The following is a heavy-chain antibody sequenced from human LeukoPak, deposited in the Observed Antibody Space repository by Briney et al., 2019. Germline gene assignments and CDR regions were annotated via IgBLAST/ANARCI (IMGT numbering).Heavy chain of an antibody. D-gene: IGHD2-15*01. CDR2: LGVTGET. CDR1: GFTSRNVD. J-gene: IGHJ2*01. V-gene: IGHV3-13*01. Sequence: GGPLRPPCPASGFTSRNVDFPWAPRPQGKGREGFPALGVTGETYYADSVKGRFTISREDAASSLYLQMRSLGAGDTALYYCTKEFCGSRAACAGGSYYDFWGRGALVTVSS. CDR3: TKEFCGSRAACAGGSYYDF.